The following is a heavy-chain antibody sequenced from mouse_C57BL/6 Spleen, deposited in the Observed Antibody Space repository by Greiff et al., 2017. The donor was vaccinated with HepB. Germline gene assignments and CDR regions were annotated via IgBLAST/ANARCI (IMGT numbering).Heavy chain of an antibody. CDR3: ARERDY. CDR2: IYPGDGDT. CDR1: GYAFSSSW. J-gene: IGHJ2*01. V-gene: IGHV1-82*01. Sequence: VQLQESGPELVKPGASVKISCKASGYAFSSSWMNWVKQRPGKGLEWIGRIYPGDGDTNYNGKFKGKATLTADKSSSTAYMQLSSLTSEDSAVYCCARERDYWGQGTTLTVSS.